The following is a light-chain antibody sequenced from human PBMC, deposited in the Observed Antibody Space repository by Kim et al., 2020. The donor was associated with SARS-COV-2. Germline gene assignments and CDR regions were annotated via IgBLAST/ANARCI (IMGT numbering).Light chain of an antibody. CDR3: YSYSAAGEPL. Sequence: SYELTQPSSVSVSPGQTARITCSGDVLAKKYARWFQQKPGHAPVLVIYKDTERPSGIPERFSGSSSGTTVTLTISGAQVGDEGDYYCYSYSAAGEPLLGGGTQLTVL. J-gene: IGLJ2*01. V-gene: IGLV3-27*01. CDR2: KDT. CDR1: VLAKKY.